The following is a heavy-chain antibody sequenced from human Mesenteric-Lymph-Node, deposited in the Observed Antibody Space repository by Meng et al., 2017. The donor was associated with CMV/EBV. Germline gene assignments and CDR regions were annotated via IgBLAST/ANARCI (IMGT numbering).Heavy chain of an antibody. D-gene: IGHD2-21*01. Sequence: SETLSLTCTVSGGSISSSSYYWGWIRQPPGKGLEWIGSIYYSGSTYYNPSLKSRVTISVDTSKNQFSLKLSSVTAADTAVYYCARDRVGGGAYYFDYWGQGTLVTVSS. CDR3: ARDRVGGGAYYFDY. V-gene: IGHV4-39*07. CDR1: GGSISSSSYY. CDR2: IYYSGST. J-gene: IGHJ4*02.